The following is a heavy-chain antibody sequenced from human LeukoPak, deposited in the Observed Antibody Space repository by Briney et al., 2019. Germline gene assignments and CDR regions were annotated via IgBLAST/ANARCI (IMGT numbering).Heavy chain of an antibody. CDR3: AGYYDSSGYYYFDY. J-gene: IGHJ4*02. CDR1: GFTVSSNY. Sequence: GGFLRLSCAASGFTVSSNYMSWVRQAPGKGLEWVSVIYSGGSTYYADSVKGRFTISRDNSKNTLYLQMNSLRAEDTAVYYCAGYYDSSGYYYFDYWGQGTLVTVSS. D-gene: IGHD3-22*01. V-gene: IGHV3-66*02. CDR2: IYSGGST.